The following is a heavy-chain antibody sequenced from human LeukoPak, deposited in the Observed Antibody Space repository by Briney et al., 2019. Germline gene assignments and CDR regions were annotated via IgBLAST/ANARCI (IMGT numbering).Heavy chain of an antibody. CDR3: AKASSGYYSAILD. CDR1: GFTFSSYD. Sequence: GGSLRLSCAASGFTFSSYDMHWVRHATGKGLEWVSGIGTAGDIYYPGSVKGRFTISRENAKNSLYLQVNSLRAEDTALYYCAKASSGYYSAILDWGQGTLVTVSS. V-gene: IGHV3-13*01. D-gene: IGHD3-22*01. J-gene: IGHJ4*02. CDR2: IGTAGDI.